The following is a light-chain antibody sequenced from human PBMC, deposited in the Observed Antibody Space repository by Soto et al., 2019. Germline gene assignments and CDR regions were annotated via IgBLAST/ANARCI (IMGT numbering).Light chain of an antibody. CDR1: QSLSSY. CDR3: QQSYSTPYT. J-gene: IGKJ2*01. CDR2: AAS. V-gene: IGKV1-39*01. Sequence: DIHMTQSPSSLSASVGDRVTITCRASQSLSSYLNWYQQRPGKAPKLLIFAASSLQSGVPSRFRGSESGTDFTLTISSLQPEDFATYYCQQSYSTPYTFGQGTRLEVK.